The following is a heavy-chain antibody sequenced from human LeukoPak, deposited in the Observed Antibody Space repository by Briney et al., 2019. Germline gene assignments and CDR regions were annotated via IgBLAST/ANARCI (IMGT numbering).Heavy chain of an antibody. Sequence: ASVKVSCKASGYTFTSYDINWVRQAPGQGLEWMGWMNPNSGNTGYAQKFQGRVTMTRNTSISTAYMELSSLRSEDTAVYYCARIGGEQWLEPFDYWGQGTLVTVSS. D-gene: IGHD6-19*01. V-gene: IGHV1-8*01. J-gene: IGHJ4*02. CDR1: GYTFTSYD. CDR3: ARIGGEQWLEPFDY. CDR2: MNPNSGNT.